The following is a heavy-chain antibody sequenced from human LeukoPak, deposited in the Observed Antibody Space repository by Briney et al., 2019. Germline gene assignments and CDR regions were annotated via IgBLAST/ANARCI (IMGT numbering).Heavy chain of an antibody. V-gene: IGHV4-34*01. CDR2: INHSGST. D-gene: IGHD3-3*01. Sequence: KPSETLSLACAGYGGSFSGYYWSWIRQPPGKGLEWIGEINHSGSTNYNPSLKSRVTISVDTSKNQFSLKLSSVTAADTAVYYCARHQYYDFWSGYPDAFDIWGQGTMVTVSS. J-gene: IGHJ3*02. CDR3: ARHQYYDFWSGYPDAFDI. CDR1: GGSFSGYY.